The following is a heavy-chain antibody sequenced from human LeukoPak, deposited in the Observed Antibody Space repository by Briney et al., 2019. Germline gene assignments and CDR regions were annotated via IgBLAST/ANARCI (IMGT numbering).Heavy chain of an antibody. D-gene: IGHD6-13*01. CDR2: IYHSGST. V-gene: IGHV4-30-2*01. CDR1: GGSISSGGYY. CDR3: ARERQQLPHFDY. J-gene: IGHJ4*02. Sequence: SETLSLTCTVSGGSISSGGYYWSWIRQPPGKGLEWIGYIYHSGSTYYNPSLKSRVTISVDRSKNQFSLKLSSVTAADTAVYYCARERQQLPHFDYWGQGTLVTVSS.